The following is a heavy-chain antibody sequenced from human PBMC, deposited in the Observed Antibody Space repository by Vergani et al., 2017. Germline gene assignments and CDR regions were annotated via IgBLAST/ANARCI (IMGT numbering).Heavy chain of an antibody. V-gene: IGHV4-39*07. D-gene: IGHD3-16*02. Sequence: QVQLQESGPGLVKPSETLSLTCTVSGGSISSSSYYWGWIRQPPGKGLEWIGSIYYSGSTYYNPSLKSRVTISVDTSKNQFSLKLSSVTAADTAVYYCAREKYYDYVWGGYRPPPDYWGQGTLVTVSS. CDR1: GGSISSSSYY. CDR2: IYYSGST. J-gene: IGHJ4*02. CDR3: AREKYYDYVWGGYRPPPDY.